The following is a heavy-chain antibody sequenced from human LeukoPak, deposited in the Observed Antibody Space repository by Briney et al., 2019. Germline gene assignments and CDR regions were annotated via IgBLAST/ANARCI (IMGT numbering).Heavy chain of an antibody. V-gene: IGHV4-34*01. CDR1: GGSFSGYY. J-gene: IGHJ4*02. CDR3: ARIRWLQLGYFDS. Sequence: SETLSLTCAVYGGSFSGYYWSWIRQPPGKGLEWIGEINHSGSTKYNPSLKSRVTISVDTSKNQFSLKLTSVTAADTAVYYCARIRWLQLGYFDSWGQGTLVTVSS. CDR2: INHSGST. D-gene: IGHD5-24*01.